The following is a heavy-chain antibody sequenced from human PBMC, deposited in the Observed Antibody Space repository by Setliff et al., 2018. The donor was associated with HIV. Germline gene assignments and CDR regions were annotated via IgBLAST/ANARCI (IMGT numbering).Heavy chain of an antibody. D-gene: IGHD3-9*01. CDR3: ARSGLVYDDVLTGPPTDY. Sequence: ASVKVSCKASGYRFSSYDVNWVRQATGQGLEWMGWMNPNSGNTGYAQKFQGRVTMTRKTSISTAYMELSSLRSEDTAVYYCARSGLVYDDVLTGPPTDYWGQGTLVTVSS. V-gene: IGHV1-8*02. J-gene: IGHJ4*02. CDR2: MNPNSGNT. CDR1: GYRFSSYD.